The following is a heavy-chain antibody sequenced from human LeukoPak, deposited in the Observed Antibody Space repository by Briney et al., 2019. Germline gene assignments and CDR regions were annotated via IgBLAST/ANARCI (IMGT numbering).Heavy chain of an antibody. CDR1: GFTFSSYD. Sequence: GGSLRLSCAASGFTFSSYDMSWVRQAPGKGLEWVSTISGTGTSTYYADSVKGRFTISRDNSKNSLYLQMNSLRAEDTAVYYCARDRSTVTTWVDYWGQGTLVTVSS. CDR2: ISGTGTST. J-gene: IGHJ4*02. CDR3: ARDRSTVTTWVDY. V-gene: IGHV3-23*01. D-gene: IGHD4-17*01.